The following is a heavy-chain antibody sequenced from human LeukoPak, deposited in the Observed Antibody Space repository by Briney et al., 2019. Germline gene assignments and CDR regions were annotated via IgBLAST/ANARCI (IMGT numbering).Heavy chain of an antibody. CDR3: ARVGLRLGELSFNAFDI. V-gene: IGHV3-48*04. J-gene: IGHJ3*02. Sequence: PGGSLRLSCSASGFTFSSYSMNWVRQAPGKGLEWVSYISSSGSTIYYADSVKGRFTISRDNAKNSLYLQMNSLRAEDTAVYYCARVGLRLGELSFNAFDIWGQGTMVTVSS. D-gene: IGHD3-16*02. CDR2: ISSSGSTI. CDR1: GFTFSSYS.